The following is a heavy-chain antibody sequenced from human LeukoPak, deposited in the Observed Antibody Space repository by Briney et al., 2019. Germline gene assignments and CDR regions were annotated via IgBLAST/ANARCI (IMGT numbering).Heavy chain of an antibody. CDR2: IYTSGST. Sequence: SETLSLTCTVSGGSISSYYWSWIRQPPGKGLGWIGYIYTSGSTNYNPSLKSRVTISVDTSKNQFSLKLSSVTAADTAVYYCARLYYDSSRYPNWFDPWGQGTLVTVSS. CDR1: GGSISSYY. V-gene: IGHV4-4*09. D-gene: IGHD3-22*01. J-gene: IGHJ5*02. CDR3: ARLYYDSSRYPNWFDP.